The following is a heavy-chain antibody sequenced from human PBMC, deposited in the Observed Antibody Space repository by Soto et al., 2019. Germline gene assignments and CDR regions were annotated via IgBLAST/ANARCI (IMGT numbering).Heavy chain of an antibody. J-gene: IGHJ4*02. D-gene: IGHD3-3*01. CDR1: GFTFSSYA. Sequence: GGSLRLSCAASGFTFSSYAMSWVRQAPGKGLEWVSAISGSGGSTYYADSVKGRFTISRDNSKNTLYLQMNSLRAEDTAVYYCAKGLVLRFLEWLLYFGYWGGGTRITVAS. CDR3: AKGLVLRFLEWLLYFGY. CDR2: ISGSGGST. V-gene: IGHV3-23*01.